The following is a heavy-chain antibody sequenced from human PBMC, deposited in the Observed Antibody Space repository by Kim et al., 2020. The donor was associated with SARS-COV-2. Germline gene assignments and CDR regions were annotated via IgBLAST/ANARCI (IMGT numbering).Heavy chain of an antibody. CDR1: GYALTTFG. J-gene: IGHJ4*02. Sequence: ASVKVSCKASGYALTTFGLIWVRQAPGRGLEWVGWVSTYTGDTNYAQKIQGRVTMTTDISTSTAYMELDNLRSDDTAVYYCAGADSSSSGWAFDFWGQVTLVTVSS. CDR3: AGADSSSSGWAFDF. D-gene: IGHD2-15*01. CDR2: VSTYTGDT. V-gene: IGHV1-18*01.